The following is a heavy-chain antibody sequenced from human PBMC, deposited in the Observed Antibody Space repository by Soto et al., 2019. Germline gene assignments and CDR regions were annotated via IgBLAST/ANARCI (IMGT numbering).Heavy chain of an antibody. CDR1: GYTFTNYG. D-gene: IGHD2-15*01. CDR3: ARDFCRGSSCTRWYFDL. Sequence: QVQLVQSGAEVKKPGASVKVSCKASGYTFTNYGISWVRQAPGQGLEWMGWISADNGNAKYAQKLQGRGTLTTDTSTSTAYMELRSLRSDDTAGYYWARDFCRGSSCTRWYFDLWGRGTLVTVSS. J-gene: IGHJ2*01. CDR2: ISADNGNA. V-gene: IGHV1-18*01.